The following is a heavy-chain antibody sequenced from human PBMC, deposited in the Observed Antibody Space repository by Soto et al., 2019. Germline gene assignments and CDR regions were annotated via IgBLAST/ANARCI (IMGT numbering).Heavy chain of an antibody. Sequence: SETLSLTCDVSRFSITTSVLWTWVRQFPGKGLEWIGEIAHDGHTNYNPSLSGRVTMSVDLSNSQFSLNVASVTAADTAVYFCVGGRDYDYWGQGALVTVSS. CDR3: VGGRDYDY. CDR2: IAHDGHT. CDR1: RFSITTSVL. J-gene: IGHJ4*02. D-gene: IGHD1-26*01. V-gene: IGHV4-4*02.